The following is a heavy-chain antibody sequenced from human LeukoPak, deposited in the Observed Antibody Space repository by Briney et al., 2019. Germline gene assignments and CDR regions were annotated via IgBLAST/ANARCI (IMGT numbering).Heavy chain of an antibody. J-gene: IGHJ4*02. D-gene: IGHD3-10*01. CDR2: TSSDLNVK. V-gene: IGHV3-30-3*01. CDR1: GFTFRNYV. Sequence: GGSLRISCAASGFTFRNYVIHWVRQAPGKGLEWVAVTSSDLNVKLYADSVKGRFTISRDNSRSTLYLQMNSLRPEDTAIYYCARGGYYGSGSPPSLYFDYWGQGTLVTVSS. CDR3: ARGGYYGSGSPPSLYFDY.